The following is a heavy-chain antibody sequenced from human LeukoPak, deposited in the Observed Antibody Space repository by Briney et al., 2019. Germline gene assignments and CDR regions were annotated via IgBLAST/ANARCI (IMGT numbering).Heavy chain of an antibody. D-gene: IGHD3-22*01. CDR1: GFTVSSNY. J-gene: IGHJ4*02. CDR2: IASGGNT. V-gene: IGHV3-66*01. Sequence: GGSLRLSCAASGFTVSSNYMSWVRQAPGKGLEWVSVIASGGNTYNADSVKGRFTISRDNSMNTLYLQMNSLRAEDTGVYYCARDRGDIGGYYYHYFGYWGRGTLVTVSS. CDR3: ARDRGDIGGYYYHYFGY.